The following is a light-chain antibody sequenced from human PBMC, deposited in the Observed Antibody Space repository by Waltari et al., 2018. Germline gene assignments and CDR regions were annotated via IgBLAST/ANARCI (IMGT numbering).Light chain of an antibody. CDR3: SAWDSSLNIWI. Sequence: QAGLTQPPSVSTDLGQTVTLTCTGDSDNVGNQGAAWLQQRPGHPLKPRSHRGIKRPTGICEGFSASRSGSIASLTITGRQPGDEADYVCSAWDSSLNIWIFGGGTKLTVL. J-gene: IGLJ2*01. V-gene: IGLV10-54*04. CDR1: SDNVGNQG. CDR2: RGI.